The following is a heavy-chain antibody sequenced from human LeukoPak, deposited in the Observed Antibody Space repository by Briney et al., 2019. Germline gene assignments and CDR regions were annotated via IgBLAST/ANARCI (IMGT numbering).Heavy chain of an antibody. Sequence: GGSLRLSCAASGFTFSSYAMSWVRQAPGKGLEWVSAISGSGGSTYYADSVKGRFTISRDNSNNTLYLQMNSLRAEDTAVYYCARADNGGNGAFDVWGQGTMVTVSS. D-gene: IGHD4-23*01. J-gene: IGHJ3*01. CDR1: GFTFSSYA. V-gene: IGHV3-23*01. CDR2: ISGSGGST. CDR3: ARADNGGNGAFDV.